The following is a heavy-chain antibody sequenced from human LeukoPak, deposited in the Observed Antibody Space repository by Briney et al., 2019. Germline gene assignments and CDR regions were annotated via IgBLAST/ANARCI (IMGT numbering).Heavy chain of an antibody. CDR1: GGSISSYY. Sequence: SETLSLPCTVSGGSISSYYWSWIRQPPGKGLEWIGYIYYSGNTNYNPSLKSRVTISVDTSKNQFSLKLSSVTAADTAVYYCARGLISGNYYHAFDIWGQGPMVTVSS. CDR2: IYYSGNT. D-gene: IGHD1-26*01. CDR3: ARGLISGNYYHAFDI. J-gene: IGHJ3*02. V-gene: IGHV4-59*01.